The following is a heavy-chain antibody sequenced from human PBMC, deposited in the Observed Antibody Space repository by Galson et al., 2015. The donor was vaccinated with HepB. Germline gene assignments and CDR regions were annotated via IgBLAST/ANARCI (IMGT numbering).Heavy chain of an antibody. J-gene: IGHJ4*02. CDR2: IIPILGIA. V-gene: IGHV1-69*04. CDR3: ARARSAPTRHY. CDR1: GYTFSSYA. Sequence: SVKVSCKASGYTFSSYAISWVRQAPGQGLEWMGRIIPILGIANYAQKFQGRVTITADKSTSTAYMELSRLRSEDTAVYYCARARSAPTRHYGGQGTLVTVPS. D-gene: IGHD6-25*01.